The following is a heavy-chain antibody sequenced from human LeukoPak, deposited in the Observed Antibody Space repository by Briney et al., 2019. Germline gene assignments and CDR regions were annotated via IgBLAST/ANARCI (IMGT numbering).Heavy chain of an antibody. CDR3: AASGYTSGWRDY. D-gene: IGHD6-19*01. J-gene: IGHJ4*02. V-gene: IGHV3-7*01. CDR2: MNQDGSHK. Sequence: GGSLRLSCAASGFTFNNYWFSWVRQAPGKGLEWVANMNQDGSHKYSVDSVKGRFTISRDNAKKSLYLQMKSLRAEDTAVYYCAASGYTSGWRDYWGQGTLVTVSS. CDR1: GFTFNNYW.